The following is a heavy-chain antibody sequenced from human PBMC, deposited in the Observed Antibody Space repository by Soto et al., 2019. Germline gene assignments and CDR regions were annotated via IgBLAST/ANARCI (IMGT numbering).Heavy chain of an antibody. V-gene: IGHV4-61*01. CDR1: GASVSSASYY. CDR2: VYFSGST. J-gene: IGHJ5*02. Sequence: QVQLKESGPGLLKPSETLSLTCTVSGASVSSASYYWAWLRQPPGRGLEWIGSVYFSGSTSYIPSLKSRVTVSVDTSKTPFSLKLASVTASDSAVYYWARIDGDYGHNWFDPWGQGNLVIVSP. D-gene: IGHD4-17*01. CDR3: ARIDGDYGHNWFDP.